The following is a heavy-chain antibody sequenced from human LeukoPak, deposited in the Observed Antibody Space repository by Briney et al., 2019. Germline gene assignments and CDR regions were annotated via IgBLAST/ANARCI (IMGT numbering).Heavy chain of an antibody. CDR3: ARGFSGSYGYYYYMDV. D-gene: IGHD1-26*01. CDR2: INWNGGST. Sequence: PGGSLRLSCAASGFTFDDYGMSWVRQAPGKGLEWVSGINWNGGSTGYADSVKGRFTISRDNAKNSLYLQMNSLRAEDTALYYCARGFSGSYGYYYYMDVWGKGTTVTVSS. V-gene: IGHV3-20*04. CDR1: GFTFDDYG. J-gene: IGHJ6*03.